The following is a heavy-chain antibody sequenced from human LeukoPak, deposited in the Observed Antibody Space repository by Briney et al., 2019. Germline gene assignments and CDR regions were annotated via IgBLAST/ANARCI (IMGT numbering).Heavy chain of an antibody. Sequence: AGGSLRLSCAASGFTFSGYPIHWVRQAPGKGLEWVAVISYDGSNKYYADSVKGRFTISRDNSKNTLYLQMNSLRAEDTAVYYCARSHHESFFDYWGQGTLVTVSS. J-gene: IGHJ4*02. V-gene: IGHV3-30-3*01. CDR1: GFTFSGYP. CDR3: ARSHHESFFDY. CDR2: ISYDGSNK.